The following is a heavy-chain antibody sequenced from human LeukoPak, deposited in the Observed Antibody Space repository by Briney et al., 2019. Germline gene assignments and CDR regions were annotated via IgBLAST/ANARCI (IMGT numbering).Heavy chain of an antibody. CDR1: GFTFSTYG. V-gene: IGHV3-30*18. Sequence: GGSLRLSCAASGFTFSTYGMHWVRQAPGKGLEWVAVISYDGSRKYYADSVKGRFAISRDNSKNTLFLQMNNLRAEDTAVYYCAKGDKGAGVTVLSDWGQGTLVTVSS. J-gene: IGHJ4*02. D-gene: IGHD5-18*01. CDR3: AKGDKGAGVTVLSD. CDR2: ISYDGSRK.